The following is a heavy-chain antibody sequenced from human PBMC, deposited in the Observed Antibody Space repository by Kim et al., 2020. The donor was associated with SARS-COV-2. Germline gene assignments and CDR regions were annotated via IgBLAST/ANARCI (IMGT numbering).Heavy chain of an antibody. CDR2: IWYDGSNK. V-gene: IGHV3-33*06. D-gene: IGHD3-9*01. Sequence: GGSLRLSCAASGFTFSSYGMHWVRQAPGKGLEWVAVIWYDGSNKYYADSVKGRFTISRDNSKNTLYLQMNSLRAEDTAVYYCAKSAREAKYYDILTGWYPDAFDIWGQGTMVTVSS. CDR1: GFTFSSYG. J-gene: IGHJ3*02. CDR3: AKSAREAKYYDILTGWYPDAFDI.